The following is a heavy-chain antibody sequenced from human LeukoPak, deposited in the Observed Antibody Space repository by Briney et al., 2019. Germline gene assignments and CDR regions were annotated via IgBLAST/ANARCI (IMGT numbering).Heavy chain of an antibody. CDR2: ISYDGSNK. V-gene: IGHV3-30-3*01. CDR3: ARDHRYGDYYGMDV. J-gene: IGHJ6*02. CDR1: GFTFSSYA. D-gene: IGHD4-17*01. Sequence: GGSLRLSCAASGFTFSSYAMHWVRQAPGKGLEWVAVISYDGSNKYYADSVKGRITISRDNSKNTLYLQMNSLRAEDTAVYYCARDHRYGDYYGMDVWGQGTTVTVSS.